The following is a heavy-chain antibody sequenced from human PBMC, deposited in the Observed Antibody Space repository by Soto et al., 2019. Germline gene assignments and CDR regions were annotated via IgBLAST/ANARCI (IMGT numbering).Heavy chain of an antibody. D-gene: IGHD6-19*01. V-gene: IGHV4-4*02. Sequence: SETLSLTCAVSSGSISSSNWWSWVRQPPGKGLEWIGEIYHSGSTNYNPSLKSRVTISVDKSKNQFSLKLSSVTAADTAVYYCAREIAVERNRAFDIWGQGTMVTVSS. CDR2: IYHSGST. CDR1: SGSISSSNW. CDR3: AREIAVERNRAFDI. J-gene: IGHJ3*02.